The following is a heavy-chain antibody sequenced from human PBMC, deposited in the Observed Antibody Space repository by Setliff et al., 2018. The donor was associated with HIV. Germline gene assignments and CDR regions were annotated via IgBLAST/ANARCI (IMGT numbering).Heavy chain of an antibody. J-gene: IGHJ4*02. CDR1: GGTFSSYA. CDR2: IIPIFGTA. CDR3: AREQESYGSGSLAFDY. Sequence: SVKVSCKASGGTFSSYAISWVRQAPGQGLEWMGGIIPIFGTANYAQKFQGRVTITTDESTSTAYMEPSSLRSEDTAVYYCAREQESYGSGSLAFDYWGQGTLVTVSS. V-gene: IGHV1-69*05. D-gene: IGHD3-10*01.